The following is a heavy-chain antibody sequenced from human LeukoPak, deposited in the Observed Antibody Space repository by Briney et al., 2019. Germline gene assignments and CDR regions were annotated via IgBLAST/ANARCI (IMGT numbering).Heavy chain of an antibody. D-gene: IGHD2-15*01. CDR1: GFTFSDYY. CDR3: VRESCSGGSCTYDPFDI. CDR2: ISSSSSYT. V-gene: IGHV3-11*06. Sequence: GGSLRLSCAASGFTFSDYYMSWIRQAPGKGLEWVSYISSSSSYTNYADSVKGRFTISRDNAKNSLYLQMNSLRAEDTAVYYCVRESCSGGSCTYDPFDIWGHGTMVTVST. J-gene: IGHJ3*02.